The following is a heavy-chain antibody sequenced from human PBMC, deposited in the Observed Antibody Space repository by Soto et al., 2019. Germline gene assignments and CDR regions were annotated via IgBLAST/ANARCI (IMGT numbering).Heavy chain of an antibody. V-gene: IGHV1-69*13. J-gene: IGHJ6*02. Sequence: SVKVSCKASGGTFSSYAISWVRQAPGQGLEWMGGIIPIFGTANYAQKFQGRVTITADESTSTAYMELSSLRSEDTAVYYCAREHSWNYGYYYYGMDVWGQGTTVTVSS. CDR3: AREHSWNYGYYYYGMDV. D-gene: IGHD1-7*01. CDR1: GGTFSSYA. CDR2: IIPIFGTA.